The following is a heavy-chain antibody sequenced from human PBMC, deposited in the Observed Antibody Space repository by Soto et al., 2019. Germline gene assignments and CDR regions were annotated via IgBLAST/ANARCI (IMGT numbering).Heavy chain of an antibody. CDR2: ISAYNGNT. J-gene: IGHJ4*02. CDR3: ARITAVVPAAAPLDY. CDR1: GYTFTSYG. D-gene: IGHD2-2*01. Sequence: QVQLVQSGAEVKKPGASVKVSCKASGYTFTSYGISWVRQAPGQGLEWMGWISAYNGNTNYAQKLQGRVTMTTDTPTSTAYMELRSLRSDDTAVYYCARITAVVPAAAPLDYWGQGTLVTVSS. V-gene: IGHV1-18*01.